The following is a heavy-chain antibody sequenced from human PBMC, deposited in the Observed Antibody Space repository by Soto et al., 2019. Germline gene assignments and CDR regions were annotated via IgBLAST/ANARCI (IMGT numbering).Heavy chain of an antibody. J-gene: IGHJ5*01. CDR3: AKDRSGANWFDS. CDR1: GFTFSSYA. Sequence: GSLRLSCAASGFTFSSYAMSWVRQAPGKGLEWVSAISGSGGSTYYADSVKGRFTISRDNSKNTLYLQMNSLRAEDTAVYYCAKDRSGANWFDSWGQGTLVTVSS. CDR2: ISGSGGST. D-gene: IGHD3-10*01. V-gene: IGHV3-23*01.